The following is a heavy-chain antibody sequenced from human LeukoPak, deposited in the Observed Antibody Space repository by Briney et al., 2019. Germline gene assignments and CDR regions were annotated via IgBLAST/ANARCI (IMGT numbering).Heavy chain of an antibody. CDR2: INHSGST. V-gene: IGHV4-34*01. J-gene: IGHJ6*03. Sequence: SETLSLTCTVSGGSISSYYWSWIRQPPGKGLEWIGEINHSGSTNYNPSLKSRVTISVDTSKNQFSLKLSSVTAADTAVYYCARGEVVVVPAANYYYYYMDVWGKETTVTVSS. CDR3: ARGEVVVVPAANYYYYYMDV. D-gene: IGHD2-2*01. CDR1: GGSISSYY.